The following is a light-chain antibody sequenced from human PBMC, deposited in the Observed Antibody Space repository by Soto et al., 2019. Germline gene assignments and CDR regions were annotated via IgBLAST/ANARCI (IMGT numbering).Light chain of an antibody. CDR2: EAS. V-gene: IGKV1-5*03. CDR3: KQYNSYSPT. J-gene: IGKJ1*01. Sequence: DIQMTHSPATLSASVGDRVTITCRASQNMYTWWTWYLQKPGKAPKILIYEASSLETGVPSRFSGSGSGTESTLTISSLQTDDFATYFCKQYNSYSPTFGQAT. CDR1: QNMYTW.